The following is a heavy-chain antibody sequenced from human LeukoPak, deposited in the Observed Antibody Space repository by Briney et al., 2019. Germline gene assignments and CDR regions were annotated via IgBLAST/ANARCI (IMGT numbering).Heavy chain of an antibody. V-gene: IGHV1-8*01. Sequence: VASVKLCCKASGYTFTNFDINWVRQATGQGLEWMGWVNPDSGDAGYAQKFQGRVTMTRDTSISTAYMELTSLTSDDTAVYYCAWGGWLHPIDYWGRGPLVTVSS. CDR3: AWGGWLHPIDY. CDR1: GYTFTNFD. J-gene: IGHJ4*02. D-gene: IGHD5-12*01. CDR2: VNPDSGDA.